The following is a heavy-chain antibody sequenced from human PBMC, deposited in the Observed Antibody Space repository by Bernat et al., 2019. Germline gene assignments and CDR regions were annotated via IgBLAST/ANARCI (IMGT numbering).Heavy chain of an antibody. Sequence: QVQLVESGGGVVQPGRSLRLSCAASGFTFNNHGMQWVRQAPGKGLEWVAVVSYDGRLKYYSDSVKGRFTISRDNSRDTLYLQMNSLRAEDTALYYCTKEGGAAGYRYQAYYDFWGKGILVTVSA. CDR1: GFTFNNHG. CDR3: TKEGGAAGYRYQAYYDF. J-gene: IGHJ4*02. CDR2: VSYDGRLK. D-gene: IGHD6-13*01. V-gene: IGHV3-30*18.